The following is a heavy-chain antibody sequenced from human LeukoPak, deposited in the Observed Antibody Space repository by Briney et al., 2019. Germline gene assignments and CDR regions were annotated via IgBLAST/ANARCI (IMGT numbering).Heavy chain of an antibody. D-gene: IGHD3-9*01. CDR1: GGSISSSSYY. V-gene: IGHV4-39*01. Sequence: SETLSLTCTVSGGSISSSSYYWGCIRQPPGKGLEWIGSIYYSGSTYYNPSLKSRVTISVDTSKNQFSLKLSSVTAADTAVYYCASTTVLLRYFDWLLSLGAFDIWGQGTMVTVSS. CDR3: ASTTVLLRYFDWLLSLGAFDI. J-gene: IGHJ3*02. CDR2: IYYSGST.